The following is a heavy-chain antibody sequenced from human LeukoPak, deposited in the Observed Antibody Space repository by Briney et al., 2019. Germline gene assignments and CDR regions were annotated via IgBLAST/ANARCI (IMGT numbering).Heavy chain of an antibody. V-gene: IGHV3-74*03. CDR1: GFTFSRYW. J-gene: IGHJ5*02. Sequence: GGSLRLSCAASGFTFSRYWMHWVRQAPGKGLMWVSRISPDGSTTLYADSVKGRFTISRDNAKNTLYLQMNSLGAEDTAVYYCARDPGYSSGKNWFDPWGQGTLVTVSS. CDR3: ARDPGYSSGKNWFDP. D-gene: IGHD6-19*01. CDR2: ISPDGSTT.